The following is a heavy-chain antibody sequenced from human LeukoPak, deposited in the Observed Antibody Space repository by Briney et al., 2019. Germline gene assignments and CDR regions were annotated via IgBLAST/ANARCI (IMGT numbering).Heavy chain of an antibody. CDR3: AGLVGRYSSGLYYYYFDY. CDR1: GDSINSLDL. D-gene: IGHD3-22*01. CDR2: MYLSGTT. V-gene: IGHV4-4*02. Sequence: PSETLSLTCTVSGDSINSLDLWSWVRQPPGKGLEWIGEMYLSGTTHSNPSVKSRVTISIDKSKNQFFLNLSSVTAADTAVYYCAGLVGRYSSGLYYYYFDYWGQGTLVAVSS. J-gene: IGHJ4*02.